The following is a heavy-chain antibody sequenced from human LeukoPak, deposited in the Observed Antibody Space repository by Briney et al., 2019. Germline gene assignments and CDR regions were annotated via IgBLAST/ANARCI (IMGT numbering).Heavy chain of an antibody. D-gene: IGHD2-2*01. Sequence: PSETLSLTCTVSGGSISSYYWSWIRQPPGKGLEWIGYIYYSGSTNYNPSLKSRVTISVDTSKNQFSLKLSSVTAADTAVYYCARDRVEYQLRAFDIWGQGTMVTVSS. CDR3: ARDRVEYQLRAFDI. CDR1: GGSISSYY. CDR2: IYYSGST. V-gene: IGHV4-59*01. J-gene: IGHJ3*02.